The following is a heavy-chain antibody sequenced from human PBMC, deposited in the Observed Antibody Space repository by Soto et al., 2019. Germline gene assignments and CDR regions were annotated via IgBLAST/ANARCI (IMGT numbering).Heavy chain of an antibody. Sequence: GASVKVSCKASGYTFTGYYMHWVRQAPGQGLEWMGWINPNSGGTNYAQKFQGWVTMTRDTSISTAYMELSSLQSEDTAVYYCARYGGIDGYHYGLDYWGQXTLVTVSS. CDR1: GYTFTGYY. V-gene: IGHV1-2*04. D-gene: IGHD5-12*01. J-gene: IGHJ4*02. CDR2: INPNSGGT. CDR3: ARYGGIDGYHYGLDY.